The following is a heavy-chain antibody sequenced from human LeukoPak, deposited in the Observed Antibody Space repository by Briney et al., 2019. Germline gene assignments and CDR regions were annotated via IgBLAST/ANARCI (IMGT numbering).Heavy chain of an antibody. CDR1: GCTSSSYA. J-gene: IGHJ5*02. V-gene: IGHV1-69*04. Sequence: WASVNVSCKASGCTSSSYAISWVRQAPGQGLEWMGRIIPILGIANYAQRFQGRVTITADKSTSTAYRELSSLRSEDTAVYYCARSIVVVPAAMLSYNWFDPWGQGTLVTVSS. CDR3: ARSIVVVPAAMLSYNWFDP. CDR2: IIPILGIA. D-gene: IGHD2-2*01.